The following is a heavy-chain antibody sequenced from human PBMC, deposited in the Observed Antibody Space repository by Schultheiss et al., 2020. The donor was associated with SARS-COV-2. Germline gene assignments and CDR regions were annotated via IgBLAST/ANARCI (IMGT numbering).Heavy chain of an antibody. V-gene: IGHV3-48*04. CDR3: ARDPTYDFWSGYLYYYMDV. D-gene: IGHD3-3*01. J-gene: IGHJ6*03. Sequence: GGSLRLSCAASGFTFSSYSMNWVRQAPGKGLEWVSYISSSSSTIYYADSVKGRFTISRDNAKNSLYLQMNSLRAEDTAVYYCARDPTYDFWSGYLYYYMDVWGKGTTVTVSS. CDR2: ISSSSSTI. CDR1: GFTFSSYS.